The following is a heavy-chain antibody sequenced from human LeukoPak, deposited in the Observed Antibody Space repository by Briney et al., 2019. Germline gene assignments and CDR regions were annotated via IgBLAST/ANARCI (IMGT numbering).Heavy chain of an antibody. D-gene: IGHD3-22*01. CDR1: GGSVSSSNHH. Sequence: SETLSLTCNVSGGSVSSSNHHWAWIRQSPGMGLEWVGTFFSTGRTSQNPDPSLKGRVTLSVDTSRNQFSLKLSSVTAADTAVYYCARGPNRQWLLGGWFDPWGQGTLVTVSS. CDR3: ARGPNRQWLLGGWFDP. V-gene: IGHV4-39*01. J-gene: IGHJ5*02. CDR2: FFSTGRT.